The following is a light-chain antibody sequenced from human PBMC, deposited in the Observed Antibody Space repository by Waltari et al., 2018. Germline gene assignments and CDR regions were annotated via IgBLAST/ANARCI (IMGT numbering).Light chain of an antibody. Sequence: DIVMTQSPDSLAVSLGERATINCKSSQSVLYRSSNKTYLAWYQKKPGQPPKLLIYWASTRESGVPDRFSGSWSVTDFSLTISSLQAEDVAVYYCQQYYSTPSYTFGQGTKLEIK. CDR2: WAS. J-gene: IGKJ2*01. CDR3: QQYYSTPSYT. CDR1: QSVLYRSSNKTY. V-gene: IGKV4-1*01.